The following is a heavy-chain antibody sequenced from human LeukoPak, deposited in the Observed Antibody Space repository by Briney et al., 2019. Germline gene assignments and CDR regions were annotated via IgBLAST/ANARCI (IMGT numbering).Heavy chain of an antibody. CDR3: AKDQMDIVVVPAAYGMDV. D-gene: IGHD2-2*03. CDR1: GFTFSSYG. Sequence: GSLRLSCAASGFTFSSYGMHWVRQAPGKGLEWVAVISYDGGNKYYADPVKGRFTISRDNSKNTLYLQMNSLRAEDTAVYYCAKDQMDIVVVPAAYGMDVWGQGTTVTVSS. J-gene: IGHJ6*02. V-gene: IGHV3-30*18. CDR2: ISYDGGNK.